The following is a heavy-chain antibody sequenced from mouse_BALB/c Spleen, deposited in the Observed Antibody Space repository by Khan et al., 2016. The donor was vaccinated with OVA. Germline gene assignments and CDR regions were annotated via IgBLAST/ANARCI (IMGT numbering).Heavy chain of an antibody. Sequence: QIQLVQSGPELKKPGETVRISCKASGYTFTTAGIQWVQKMPGKGLKWIGWINTHSGVPKYAEDFKGRFAFSLEISVNTAYLQITNLKNEDTATYFCVRGVDDYYRNDGGAMEYWGQGTSVTVSS. V-gene: IGHV9-4*02. CDR3: VRGVDDYYRNDGGAMEY. J-gene: IGHJ4*01. D-gene: IGHD2-14*01. CDR2: INTHSGVP. CDR1: GYTFTTAG.